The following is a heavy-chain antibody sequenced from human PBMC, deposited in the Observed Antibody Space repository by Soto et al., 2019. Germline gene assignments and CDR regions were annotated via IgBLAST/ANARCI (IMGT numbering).Heavy chain of an antibody. CDR3: ARVGYYDSSGYPAGAFDI. D-gene: IGHD3-22*01. CDR1: GFTFDDYT. Sequence: GGSLRLSCAASGFTFDDYTMHWVRQAPGKVLEWVSLISWDGGSTYYADSVKGRFTISRDNSKNSLYLQMNSLRTEDTALYYCARVGYYDSSGYPAGAFDIWGQGTMVTVSS. J-gene: IGHJ3*02. CDR2: ISWDGGST. V-gene: IGHV3-43*01.